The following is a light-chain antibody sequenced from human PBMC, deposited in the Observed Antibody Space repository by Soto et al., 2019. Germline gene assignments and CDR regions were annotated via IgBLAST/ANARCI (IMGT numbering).Light chain of an antibody. V-gene: IGKV1-5*03. CDR2: KAS. CDR1: QSISSW. Sequence: DIQMTQSPSTLSASVGDRVTITCRASQSISSWLAWYQQKPGKAPKLLIYKASSLESGVPSRFSGSGSGTEFSLTISSLQPDDFATYYCQQYDTSERTFGQGTKAEIK. CDR3: QQYDTSERT. J-gene: IGKJ1*01.